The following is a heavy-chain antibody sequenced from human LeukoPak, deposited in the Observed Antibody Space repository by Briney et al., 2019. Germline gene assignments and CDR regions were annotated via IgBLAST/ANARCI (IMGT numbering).Heavy chain of an antibody. V-gene: IGHV3-21*01. D-gene: IGHD1-26*01. J-gene: IGHJ5*02. CDR2: ISGSSSYI. CDR1: GFTFSSYS. CDR3: ARASKGIVSWFDP. Sequence: PGGSLRLSCAASGFTFSSYSMNWVRQAPGKGLEWVSSISGSSSYIYYADSVKGRFTISRDNAKNSLYLQMNSLRAEDTAVYYCARASKGIVSWFDPWGQGTLVTVSS.